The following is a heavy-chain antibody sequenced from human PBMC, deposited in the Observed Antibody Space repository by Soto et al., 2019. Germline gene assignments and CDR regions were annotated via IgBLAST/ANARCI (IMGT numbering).Heavy chain of an antibody. V-gene: IGHV3-74*01. D-gene: IGHD1-26*01. CDR3: SRDATTGYSASGDY. Sequence: GGSLRLSCAASGFTFSRYWMHWVRQSPGKGLMWVSRINNDGSSRSYADSVKGRFTISRDNAKNTLYLQVNSLRAEDTAVYYCSRDATTGYSASGDYYGEGTLVTV. J-gene: IGHJ4*02. CDR1: GFTFSRYW. CDR2: INNDGSSR.